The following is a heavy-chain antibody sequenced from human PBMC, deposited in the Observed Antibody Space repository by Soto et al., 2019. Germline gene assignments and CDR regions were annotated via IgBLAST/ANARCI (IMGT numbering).Heavy chain of an antibody. CDR1: GGSISSSSYY. CDR2: ISYSGST. J-gene: IGHJ5*02. Sequence: SETLSLTCTVSGGSISSSSYYWGWIRQTPGKGLEWIGSISYSGSTYYNPSLKSRVTISVDTSKNQFSLKLSSVTAADTAVYFCGGVPDAWGKGALVTVSS. V-gene: IGHV4-39*01. CDR3: GGVPDA.